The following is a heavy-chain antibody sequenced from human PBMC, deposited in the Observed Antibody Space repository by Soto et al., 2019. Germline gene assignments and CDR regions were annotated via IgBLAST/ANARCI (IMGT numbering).Heavy chain of an antibody. D-gene: IGHD1-1*01. V-gene: IGHV1-2*02. CDR2: FNPNNGGT. Sequence: ASVKVSCKASGYTFSGYYIHWVRQAPGQGLEWMTWFNPNNGGTNFAQKFQGRVTMTRDTSISTAYMELSRLRSDDTAIYYGTREKDWNPRDFYFDSWGQGTVVTVSS. CDR1: GYTFSGYY. J-gene: IGHJ4*02. CDR3: TREKDWNPRDFYFDS.